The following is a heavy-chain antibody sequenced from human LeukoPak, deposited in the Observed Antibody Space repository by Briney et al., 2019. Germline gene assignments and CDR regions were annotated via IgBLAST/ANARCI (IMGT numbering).Heavy chain of an antibody. CDR1: GFTFSSYA. Sequence: GGSLRLSCTASGFTFSSYAMSWVRQAPGKGLEWVSAISGSGGSTYYADSVKGRFTISRDNSKNTLYLQMNSLRAENTAVYYCAKVDGYNSHAFDIWGQGTMVTVSS. V-gene: IGHV3-23*01. D-gene: IGHD5-24*01. CDR3: AKVDGYNSHAFDI. CDR2: ISGSGGST. J-gene: IGHJ3*02.